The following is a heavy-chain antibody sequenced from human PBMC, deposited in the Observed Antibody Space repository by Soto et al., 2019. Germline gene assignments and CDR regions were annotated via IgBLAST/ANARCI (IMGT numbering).Heavy chain of an antibody. CDR3: AKANGDQPFDY. CDR1: GYTFTSYD. D-gene: IGHD7-27*01. J-gene: IGHJ4*02. V-gene: IGHV1-18*04. Sequence: DAVRVSCKASGYTFTSYDISWVRQAPGQGLEWMGWISAYNGNTNYAQKLQGRVTMTTDTSTSTAYMELRSLRSDDTAVYYCAKANGDQPFDYGGQGPLVTV. CDR2: ISAYNGNT.